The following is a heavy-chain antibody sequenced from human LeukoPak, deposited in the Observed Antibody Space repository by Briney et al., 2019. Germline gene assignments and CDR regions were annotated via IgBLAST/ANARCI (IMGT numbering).Heavy chain of an antibody. Sequence: KPSETLSLICTVAGGSITTYYWSWIRQPPGKGLEWIGFIYYSGSTSYNPSLKSRITISVDPSKNQFSLKLSSVTAADTAVYYCARDPSWNWEKAFDIWGQGTMVTVSS. CDR2: IYYSGST. J-gene: IGHJ3*02. CDR3: ARDPSWNWEKAFDI. CDR1: GGSITTYY. V-gene: IGHV4-59*12. D-gene: IGHD1-7*01.